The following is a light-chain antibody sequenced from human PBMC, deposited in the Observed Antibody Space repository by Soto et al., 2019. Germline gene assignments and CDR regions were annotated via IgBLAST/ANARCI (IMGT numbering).Light chain of an antibody. CDR1: SSGVGAYRY. CDR2: DVS. J-gene: IGLJ1*01. CDR3: SSYTSSTTYV. Sequence: QSVLTQPASVSGSPGQSITISCTGTSSGVGAYRYVSWYQQHPGKAPKLIIYDVSDRPSGISNRFSGSKSDNTASLTISGLQAEDEAEYYCSSYTSSTTYVFGTGTKVTVL. V-gene: IGLV2-14*01.